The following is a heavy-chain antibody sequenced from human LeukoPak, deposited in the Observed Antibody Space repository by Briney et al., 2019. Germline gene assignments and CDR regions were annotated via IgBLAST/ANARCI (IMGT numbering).Heavy chain of an antibody. CDR1: GGSFSGYY. CDR3: ARGGNIVVVPAATPFDY. V-gene: IGHV4-34*01. CDR2: INHSGST. Sequence: SETLSLTCAVYGGSFSGYYWSWIRQPPGKGLEWIGEINHSGSTNYNLSLKSRVTISVDTSKNQFSLKLSSVTAADTAVYYCARGGNIVVVPAATPFDYWGQGTLVTVSS. J-gene: IGHJ4*02. D-gene: IGHD2-2*01.